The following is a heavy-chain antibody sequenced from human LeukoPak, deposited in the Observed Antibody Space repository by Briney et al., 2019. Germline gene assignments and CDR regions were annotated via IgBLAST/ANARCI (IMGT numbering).Heavy chain of an antibody. V-gene: IGHV1-2*02. Sequence: ASVKVSCKASGYTXTGYYMHWVRQAPGQGLDWMGWINPNSGGTNYAQKFQGRVTMTRDTSISTAYMELSRLRSDDTAVYYCAREMVLRYLGGMDVWGQGTTVTVSS. CDR2: INPNSGGT. CDR3: AREMVLRYLGGMDV. CDR1: GYTXTGYY. J-gene: IGHJ6*02. D-gene: IGHD3-9*01.